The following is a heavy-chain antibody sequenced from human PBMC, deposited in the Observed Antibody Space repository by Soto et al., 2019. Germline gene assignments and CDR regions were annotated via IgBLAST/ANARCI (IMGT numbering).Heavy chain of an antibody. CDR3: AKDGRGYNWFDP. D-gene: IGHD1-1*01. Sequence: EVQLLESGGGLVQPGGSLRLSCAASGFTFSSYAMSWVRQAPGKGLEWVSAISGSGGSTYYADSVKGRFTISRDNSKNTLYQQMNSLRAEDTAVYYCAKDGRGYNWFDPWGQGTLVTVSS. V-gene: IGHV3-23*01. CDR2: ISGSGGST. CDR1: GFTFSSYA. J-gene: IGHJ5*02.